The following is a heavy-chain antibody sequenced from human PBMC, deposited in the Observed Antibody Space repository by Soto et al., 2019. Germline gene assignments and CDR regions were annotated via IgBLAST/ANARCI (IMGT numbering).Heavy chain of an antibody. V-gene: IGHV2-5*01. J-gene: IGHJ3*02. CDR3: EHSHVLGGFDI. Sequence: QITLKESGPTLVKPTQTLTLTCTFSGFSLNTRAVGVGWIRQAPGKALEWLALINWNDDERYSPSLKDRLTITKDTSKNHVVLTMTNIGPVDTATYYCEHSHVLGGFDIWGQGTAFTVSS. D-gene: IGHD3-10*02. CDR1: GFSLNTRAVG. CDR2: INWNDDE.